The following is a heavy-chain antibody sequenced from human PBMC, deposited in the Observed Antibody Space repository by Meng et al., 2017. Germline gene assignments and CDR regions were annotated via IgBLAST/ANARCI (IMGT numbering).Heavy chain of an antibody. J-gene: IGHJ6*02. Sequence: ASVKVSCKASGGTFSSYAISWVRQAPGQGLEWMGGISAYNGNTNYAQKLQGRVTMTTDTSTSTAYMELRSLRSDDTAVYYCARPQTYYDILTGYSRYYYYGMDVWGQGTTVTVSS. V-gene: IGHV1-18*01. D-gene: IGHD3-9*01. CDR1: GGTFSSYA. CDR2: ISAYNGNT. CDR3: ARPQTYYDILTGYSRYYYYGMDV.